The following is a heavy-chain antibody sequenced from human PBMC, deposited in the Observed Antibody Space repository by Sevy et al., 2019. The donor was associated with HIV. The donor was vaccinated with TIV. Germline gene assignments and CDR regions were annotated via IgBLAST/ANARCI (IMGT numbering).Heavy chain of an antibody. J-gene: IGHJ5*02. CDR2: MNPNSGNT. Sequence: ASVKVSCKASGYTFTSYDINWVRQATGQGLEWMGWMNPNSGNTGYAQKFQGRVTMTRNTSISTAYMELSSLRSEDTAVYYCARVKQQLGWIDPWGQGTLVTVSS. CDR3: ARVKQQLGWIDP. D-gene: IGHD6-13*01. CDR1: GYTFTSYD. V-gene: IGHV1-8*01.